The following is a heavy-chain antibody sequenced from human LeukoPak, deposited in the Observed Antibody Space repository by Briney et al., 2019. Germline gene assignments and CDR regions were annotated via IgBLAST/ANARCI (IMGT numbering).Heavy chain of an antibody. Sequence: SPSLSLTCTVSGGAITNDNFYSGWVRQPPGKGLEWVVSINYRGTTYYNPSLRSRLSISVDTSRTQFFLTLNSVTAADTAVYYCARLFDSWGRGILVTVSS. V-gene: IGHV4-39*01. J-gene: IGHJ4*02. CDR2: INYRGTT. CDR1: GGAITNDNFY. CDR3: ARLFDS.